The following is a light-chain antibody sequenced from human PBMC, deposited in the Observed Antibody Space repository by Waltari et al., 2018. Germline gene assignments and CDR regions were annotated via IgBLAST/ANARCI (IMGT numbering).Light chain of an antibody. V-gene: IGKV1-39*01. J-gene: IGKJ1*01. CDR3: QQSYSSPWT. CDR1: QSISYY. Sequence: DIKMTQSPSSLSASVGDRVTITCRASQSISYYLNWYQKKPLKAPKLLMFAASGLQSGVPSRFSGSGSGTDFTLTINSLQPEDFATYYCQQSYSSPWTFGQGTRVEIK. CDR2: AAS.